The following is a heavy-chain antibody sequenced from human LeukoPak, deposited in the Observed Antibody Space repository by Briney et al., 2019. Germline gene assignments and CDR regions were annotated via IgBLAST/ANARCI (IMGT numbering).Heavy chain of an antibody. CDR2: LNPNSGGT. CDR1: GYTFTGYY. V-gene: IGHV1-2*02. CDR3: ASLQLWLQNDAFDI. J-gene: IGHJ3*02. D-gene: IGHD5-18*01. Sequence: ASVKVSCKASGYTFTGYYMHWVRQAPGQGLEWMGWLNPNSGGTNYAQKFQGRVTMTRDTSISTAYMELSRLRSDDTAVYYCASLQLWLQNDAFDIWGQGTMVTVSP.